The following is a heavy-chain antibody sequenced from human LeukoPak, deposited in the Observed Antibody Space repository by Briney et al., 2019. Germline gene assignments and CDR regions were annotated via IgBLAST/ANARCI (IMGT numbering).Heavy chain of an antibody. V-gene: IGHV4-38-2*02. CDR2: IHHSGNI. Sequence: SETLSLTCTVSGYSISSGYYWGWIRQSPGKGLEWIGNIHHSGNIYYNVSLKSRVTVSVHTSNNQFSLNLNSVTAADTAVYYCARDRGGLDAFDIWGQGTMVTVSS. CDR1: GYSISSGYY. CDR3: ARDRGGLDAFDI. J-gene: IGHJ3*02. D-gene: IGHD3-10*01.